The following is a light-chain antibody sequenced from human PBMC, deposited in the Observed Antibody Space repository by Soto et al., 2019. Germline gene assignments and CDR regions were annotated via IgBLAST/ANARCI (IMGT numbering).Light chain of an antibody. V-gene: IGKV1-6*01. Sequence: AIQMTQSPSSLSASVGDRVIITCRASQAIRTELGWYQQRPGKAPKLPIYGTSNLQSGVPSRFSGSGSGTDFTLTINGLQPEDFATYYCLQDYSYPRTFGQGTKVDVK. CDR1: QAIRTE. J-gene: IGKJ1*01. CDR2: GTS. CDR3: LQDYSYPRT.